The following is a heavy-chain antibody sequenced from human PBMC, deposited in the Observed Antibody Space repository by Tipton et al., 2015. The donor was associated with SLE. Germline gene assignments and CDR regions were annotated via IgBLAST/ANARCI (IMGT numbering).Heavy chain of an antibody. J-gene: IGHJ4*02. CDR1: GFTFTGSY. CDR3: ARGFLGMRAAQYYFDY. CDR2: ISSSSTYI. D-gene: IGHD6-6*01. Sequence: SLRLSCAASGFTFTGSYMNWIRQAPGKGLEWVSSISSSSTYIYYADSVKGRFTISRDNAKNSLYLQMNSLRAEDTAVYYCARGFLGMRAAQYYFDYWGQGTLVTVSS. V-gene: IGHV3-21*03.